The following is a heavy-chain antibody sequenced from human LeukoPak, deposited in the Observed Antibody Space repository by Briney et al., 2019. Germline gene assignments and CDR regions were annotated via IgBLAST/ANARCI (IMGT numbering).Heavy chain of an antibody. Sequence: PSQTLSLTCTVSGGSISSGGYYWSWIRQHPGKGLEWIGYIYYSGSTYYKPSLKSRVTISVDTSKNQFSLKLSSVTAADTAVYYCARGRRGYSYGTLDYWGQGTLVTVSS. D-gene: IGHD5-18*01. J-gene: IGHJ4*02. CDR2: IYYSGST. V-gene: IGHV4-31*03. CDR1: GGSISSGGYY. CDR3: ARGRRGYSYGTLDY.